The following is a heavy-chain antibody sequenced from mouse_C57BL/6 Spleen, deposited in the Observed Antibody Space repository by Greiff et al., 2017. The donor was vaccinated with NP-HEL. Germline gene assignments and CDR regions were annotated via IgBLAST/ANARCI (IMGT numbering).Heavy chain of an antibody. V-gene: IGHV14-1*01. Sequence: VQLQQSGAELVRPGASVKLSCTASGFNIKDYYMHWVKQRPEQGLEWIGRIDPEDGDTEYAPKFQGKATMTADTSSNTSSLQLRSLTSDDTAVYYCTTSKIPTSYFDYWGQGTTLTVSS. J-gene: IGHJ2*01. CDR2: IDPEDGDT. CDR3: TTSKIPTSYFDY. CDR1: GFNIKDYY.